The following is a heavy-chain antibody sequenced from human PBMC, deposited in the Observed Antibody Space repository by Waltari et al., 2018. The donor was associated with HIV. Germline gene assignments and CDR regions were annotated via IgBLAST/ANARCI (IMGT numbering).Heavy chain of an antibody. D-gene: IGHD2-2*01. Sequence: QVQLQESGPGLVKPSETLSLTCTVSGGSVSSGRYHWSWIRQPPGKGLEWIGYIYYSGSTNYNPSLKSRVTISVDTSKNQFSLKLSSVTAADTAVYYCARDVVGYGMDVWGQGTTVTVSS. CDR1: GGSVSSGRYH. CDR2: IYYSGST. CDR3: ARDVVGYGMDV. V-gene: IGHV4-61*01. J-gene: IGHJ6*02.